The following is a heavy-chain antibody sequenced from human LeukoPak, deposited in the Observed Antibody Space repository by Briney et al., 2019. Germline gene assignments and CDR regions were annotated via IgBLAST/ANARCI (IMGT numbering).Heavy chain of an antibody. CDR2: INPNSGGT. Sequence: ASVKVSCKASGYTFTGYCMHWVRQAPGQGLEWMGWINPNSGGTNYAQKFQGWVTMTRDTSISTAYMELSRLRSDDTAVYYCARAGRTMVRGVKGECWFDPWGQGTLVTVSS. D-gene: IGHD3-10*01. V-gene: IGHV1-2*04. J-gene: IGHJ5*02. CDR3: ARAGRTMVRGVKGECWFDP. CDR1: GYTFTGYC.